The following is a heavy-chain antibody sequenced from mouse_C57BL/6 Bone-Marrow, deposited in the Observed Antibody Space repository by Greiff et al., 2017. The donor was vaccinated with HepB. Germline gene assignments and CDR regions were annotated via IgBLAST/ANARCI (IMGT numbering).Heavy chain of an antibody. CDR1: GYAFSSSW. V-gene: IGHV1-82*01. Sequence: QVQLQQSGPELVKPGASVKISCKASGYAFSSSWMNWVKQRPGKGLEWIGRIYPGDGDTNYNGKFKGKATLTADKSSSTAYMQLSSLTSEDSAVYFCARASTVVATERVYWGQGTTLTVSS. D-gene: IGHD1-1*01. CDR2: IYPGDGDT. J-gene: IGHJ2*01. CDR3: ARASTVVATERVY.